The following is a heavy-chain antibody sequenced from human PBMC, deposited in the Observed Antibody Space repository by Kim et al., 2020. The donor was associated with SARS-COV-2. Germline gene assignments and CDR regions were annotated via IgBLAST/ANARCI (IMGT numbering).Heavy chain of an antibody. V-gene: IGHV4-4*02. D-gene: IGHD3-9*01. CDR3: ATIGNYDILTGYPANWFDP. CDR2: IYHSGST. CDR1: GGSISSSNW. J-gene: IGHJ5*02. Sequence: SETLSLTCAVSGGSISSSNWWSWVRQPPGKGLEWIGEIYHSGSTNYNPSLKSRVTISVDKSKNQFSLKLSSVTAADTAVYYCATIGNYDILTGYPANWFDPWGQGTLVTVSS.